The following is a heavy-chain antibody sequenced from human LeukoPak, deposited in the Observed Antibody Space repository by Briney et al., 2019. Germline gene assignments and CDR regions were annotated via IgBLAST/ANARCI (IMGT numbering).Heavy chain of an antibody. D-gene: IGHD3-22*01. CDR1: GGSISSGGYS. V-gene: IGHV4-30-2*01. CDR3: SKTYYYDSGGQNDY. CDR2: IYHSGST. J-gene: IGHJ4*02. Sequence: SQTLSLTCAVSGGSISSGGYSWSWIRQPPGKGLEWIGYIYHSGSTYYNPSLKSRVTISVDTSKNQFSLKLSSVTAADTAVYYCSKTYYYDSGGQNDYWGQGILVTVSS.